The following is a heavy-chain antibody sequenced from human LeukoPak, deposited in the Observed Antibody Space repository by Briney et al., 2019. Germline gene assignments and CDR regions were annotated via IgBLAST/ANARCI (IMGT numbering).Heavy chain of an antibody. CDR2: IYSGGST. Sequence: GGSLRLSCAASGFTVSSNYMSWVRQAPGKGVEWVSIIYSGGSTDYADSVKGRFTISRDNSKNTLYLQMNSLRAEDTAVYYCARIGPNGSGWYPFDYWGQGTLVTVSS. J-gene: IGHJ4*02. V-gene: IGHV3-53*01. CDR3: ARIGPNGSGWYPFDY. D-gene: IGHD6-19*01. CDR1: GFTVSSNY.